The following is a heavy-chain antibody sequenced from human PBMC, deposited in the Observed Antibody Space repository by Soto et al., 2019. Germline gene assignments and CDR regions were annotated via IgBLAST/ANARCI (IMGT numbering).Heavy chain of an antibody. CDR2: INSDGSRT. CDR1: GFTFSSYW. Sequence: EVQLVESGGGLVQPGGSLRLSCAASGFTFSSYWMHWVRQAPGKGLVWVSRINSDGSRTTYADSVKGRFTISRDNAKNMLHLQMNSLRAEDTAVYYCARALTYYYDIDYWGQGTLVTVFS. CDR3: ARALTYYYDIDY. D-gene: IGHD3-22*01. J-gene: IGHJ4*02. V-gene: IGHV3-74*01.